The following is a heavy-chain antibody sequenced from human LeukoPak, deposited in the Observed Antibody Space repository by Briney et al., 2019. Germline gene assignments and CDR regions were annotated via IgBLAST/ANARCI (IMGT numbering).Heavy chain of an antibody. Sequence: GGSLRLSCAASGFPFTAYAMHWVRQAPGKGLEWMALISYDGTNKFYADSVEGRFTISRDNSKNTLYLQMNSLGADDTAVYYCARDYSYTVDVWGRGTTVTVSS. V-gene: IGHV3-30-3*01. CDR2: ISYDGTNK. J-gene: IGHJ6*02. D-gene: IGHD2-15*01. CDR1: GFPFTAYA. CDR3: ARDYSYTVDV.